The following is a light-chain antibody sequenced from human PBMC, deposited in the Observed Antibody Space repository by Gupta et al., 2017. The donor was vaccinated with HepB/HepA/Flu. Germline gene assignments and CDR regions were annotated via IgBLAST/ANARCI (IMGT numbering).Light chain of an antibody. CDR2: YDD. J-gene: IGLJ1*01. CDR1: SSNIGNNA. Sequence: QSVLTQPPSVSEAPRQRVTISCSGSSSNIGNNAVNWYQQLPGKAPKLLIYYDDLLPSGVSDRFSGSKSGTSASLAISGLQAEDEADYYCAVWDDSLNAYVFGTGTKVTVL. V-gene: IGLV1-36*01. CDR3: AVWDDSLNAYV.